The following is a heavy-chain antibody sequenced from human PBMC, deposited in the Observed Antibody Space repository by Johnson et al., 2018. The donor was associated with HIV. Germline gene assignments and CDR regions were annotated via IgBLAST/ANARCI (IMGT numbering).Heavy chain of an antibody. J-gene: IGHJ3*02. D-gene: IGHD3-9*01. V-gene: IGHV3-30*14. CDR3: ATGGSIGYFDWLSNFDI. CDR2: ISYDGSNK. CDR1: GFTFSTYV. Sequence: HVQLVESGGGVVQPGRSLRLSCAASGFTFSTYVMYWVRQAPGKGLEWVGFISYDGSNKYFTDSVRGRFTISRDNSRNTLYLQMGRLRTEDMAVYYCATGGSIGYFDWLSNFDIWGQGTMVTVSS.